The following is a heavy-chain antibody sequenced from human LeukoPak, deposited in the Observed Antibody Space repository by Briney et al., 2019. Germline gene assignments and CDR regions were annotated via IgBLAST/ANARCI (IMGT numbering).Heavy chain of an antibody. Sequence: GGSLRLSCAASGFTFSSYSMNWVRQAPGKGLEWVSSISSSSSYIYYADSVKGRFTISRDNAKNSLYLQMNSLRAEDTAVCYCARDDPAAGAFDYWGQGTLVTVSS. CDR2: ISSSSSYI. CDR1: GFTFSSYS. CDR3: ARDDPAAGAFDY. J-gene: IGHJ4*02. V-gene: IGHV3-21*01. D-gene: IGHD1-26*01.